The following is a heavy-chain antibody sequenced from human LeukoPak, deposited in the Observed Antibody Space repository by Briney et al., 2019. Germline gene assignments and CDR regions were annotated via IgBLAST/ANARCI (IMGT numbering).Heavy chain of an antibody. Sequence: PGGSLRLSCAASGFTVSSNYMSWVRQAPGKGLEWVSVIYSGGSTYYADSVKGRFTISRDNSKNTLYLQMNSLRAEDTAVYYCARRRARHCFDYWGQGTLVTVSS. J-gene: IGHJ4*02. V-gene: IGHV3-53*01. CDR2: IYSGGST. CDR1: GFTVSSNY. CDR3: ARRRARHCFDY.